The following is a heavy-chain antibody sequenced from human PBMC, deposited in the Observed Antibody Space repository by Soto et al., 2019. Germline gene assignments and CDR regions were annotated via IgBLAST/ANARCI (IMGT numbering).Heavy chain of an antibody. V-gene: IGHV3-73*01. CDR2: IRSKANSYAT. D-gene: IGHD3-10*01. CDR3: TRAMVRGAHFDY. J-gene: IGHJ4*02. CDR1: GFTFSGSA. Sequence: HPGGSLRLSCAASGFTFSGSAMHWVRQASGKGLEWVGRIRSKANSYATAYAASVKGRFTISRDDSKNTAYLQMNSLKTEDTAVYYCTRAMVRGAHFDYWGQGTLVTVSS.